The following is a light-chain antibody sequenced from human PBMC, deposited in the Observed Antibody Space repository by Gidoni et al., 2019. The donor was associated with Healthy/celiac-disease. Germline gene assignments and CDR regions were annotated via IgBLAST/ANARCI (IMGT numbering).Light chain of an antibody. CDR3: NSRDSSGNHVV. Sequence: SSELTQDPAVSVASGQTVRITCQGDSLRSYYASWYQQKPGKAPVLVIYGKNNRPSGIPDRFSGASSGNTASLTITGAQAEDEADYYCNSRDSSGNHVVFGGGTKLTVL. CDR1: SLRSYY. CDR2: GKN. V-gene: IGLV3-19*01. J-gene: IGLJ2*01.